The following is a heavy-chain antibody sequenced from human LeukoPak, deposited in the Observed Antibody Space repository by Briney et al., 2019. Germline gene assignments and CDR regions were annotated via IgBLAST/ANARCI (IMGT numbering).Heavy chain of an antibody. V-gene: IGHV3-30*04. CDR3: ARPDDSESFYRANHY. J-gene: IGHJ4*02. D-gene: IGHD3-10*01. Sequence: GRPLRLSCAASGFSFNSYPMHWVRQAPGKGLEGVEVISNDGTNKYYEAPVKGQFTLSRDNSKNTLSLQMNGLRVEDTALYYCARPDDSESFYRANHYWGRGTLVTVS. CDR1: GFSFNSYP. CDR2: ISNDGTNK.